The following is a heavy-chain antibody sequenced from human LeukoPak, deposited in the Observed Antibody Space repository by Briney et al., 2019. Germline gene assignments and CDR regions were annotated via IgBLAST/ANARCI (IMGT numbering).Heavy chain of an antibody. CDR3: ARGNNYGDYTGAKVSYFDY. CDR1: GFTFSSYG. D-gene: IGHD4-17*01. V-gene: IGHV3-33*01. J-gene: IGHJ4*02. CDR2: IWYDGSNK. Sequence: PGRSLRLSCAASGFTFSSYGMHWVRQAPGKGLEWVAVIWYDGSNKYYADSVKGRFTISRDNSKNTLYLQMNSLRAEDTAVYYCARGNNYGDYTGAKVSYFDYWGQGTLVTVSS.